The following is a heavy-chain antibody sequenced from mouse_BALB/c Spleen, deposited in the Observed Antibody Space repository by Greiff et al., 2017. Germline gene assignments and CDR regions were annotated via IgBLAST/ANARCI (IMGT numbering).Heavy chain of an antibody. CDR3: ARYYDYDGVAMDY. Sequence: VQLQQSGPELVKPGASVKMSCKASGYTFTSYVMHWVKQKPGQGLEWIGYINPYNDGTKYNEKFKGKATLTSDKSSSTAYMELSSLTSEDSAVYYCARYYDYDGVAMDYWGQGTSVTVSS. V-gene: IGHV1-14*01. CDR2: INPYNDGT. CDR1: GYTFTSYV. D-gene: IGHD2-4*01. J-gene: IGHJ4*01.